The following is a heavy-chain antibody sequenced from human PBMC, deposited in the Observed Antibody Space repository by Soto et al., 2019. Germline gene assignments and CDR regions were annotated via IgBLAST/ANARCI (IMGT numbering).Heavy chain of an antibody. J-gene: IGHJ6*02. CDR3: ARGSCSSTSCYAEGSYYGMDV. Sequence: ETLSLTCAVYGGSFSGYYWSWIRQPPGKGLEWIGEINHSGSTNYNPSLKSRVTISVDTSKNQFSLKLSSVTAADTAVYYCARGSCSSTSCYAEGSYYGMDVWGQGTTVTVSS. V-gene: IGHV4-34*01. CDR1: GGSFSGYY. CDR2: INHSGST. D-gene: IGHD2-2*01.